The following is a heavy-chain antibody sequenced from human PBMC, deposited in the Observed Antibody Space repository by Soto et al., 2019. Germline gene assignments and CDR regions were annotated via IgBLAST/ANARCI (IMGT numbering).Heavy chain of an antibody. D-gene: IGHD6-19*01. CDR2: ISYDGNYE. CDR1: GFTFSNYP. CDR3: ARASVAGTWGYYLDY. Sequence: QVQLVESGGGVVQPGRSLRLSCAASGFTFSNYPLHWVRQAPGKGLEWVAVISYDGNYEYYADSVKGPFTISRDNSKNTLFLQMNSLRVDDTAVYYCARASVAGTWGYYLDYWGQGALVTVS. V-gene: IGHV3-30-3*01. J-gene: IGHJ4*02.